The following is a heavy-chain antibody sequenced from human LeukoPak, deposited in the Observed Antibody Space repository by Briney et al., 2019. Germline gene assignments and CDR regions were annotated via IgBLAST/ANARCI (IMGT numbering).Heavy chain of an antibody. D-gene: IGHD6-6*01. J-gene: IGHJ4*02. V-gene: IGHV1-2*02. CDR2: INPNSGGT. CDR3: AREEQLAFDY. CDR1: GGTFSSYA. Sequence: ASVKISCKASGGTFSSYAISWVRQAPGQGLEWMGWINPNSGGTNYAQKFQGRVTMTRDTSISTAYMELSRLRSDDTAVYYCAREEQLAFDYWGQGTLVTVSS.